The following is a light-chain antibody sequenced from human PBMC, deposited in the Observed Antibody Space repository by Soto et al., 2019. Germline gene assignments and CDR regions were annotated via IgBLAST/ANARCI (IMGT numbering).Light chain of an antibody. V-gene: IGKV3-11*01. CDR2: DAS. Sequence: EIVLTQSPATQSLSPGERATLSCRASQSVSSYLAWYQQKPGQAPRLLIYDASNRATGIPARFSGSGSGTDFTLTISNLEPEDFAVYYCQQRGNWPPYTFGQGTKLEIK. CDR1: QSVSSY. J-gene: IGKJ2*01. CDR3: QQRGNWPPYT.